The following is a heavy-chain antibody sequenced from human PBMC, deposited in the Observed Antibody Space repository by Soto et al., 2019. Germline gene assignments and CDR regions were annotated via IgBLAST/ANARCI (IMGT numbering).Heavy chain of an antibody. CDR1: GGSISSYY. D-gene: IGHD3-10*01. Sequence: SETLSLTCTISGGSISSYYWSWIRQPPGKGLEWIGYIYHSGSTVYNPSLKSRVTISVDTSKNQFSPELKSVTAADTAVYYCASSTRGDWFDYWGQGTLVTVSS. J-gene: IGHJ5*01. CDR2: IYHSGST. V-gene: IGHV4-59*01. CDR3: ASSTRGDWFDY.